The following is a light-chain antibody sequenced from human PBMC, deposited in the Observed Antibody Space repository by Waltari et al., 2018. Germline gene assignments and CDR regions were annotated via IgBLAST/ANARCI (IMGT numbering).Light chain of an antibody. Sequence: EIVLTQSPGTLSLSPGERAALPCRASQSVSSNYLAWYQQQPGQAPRLLIYGASSKATGISDRFSGSGSGTDFTLTISRLEPEDFAVYYCQQYGSALRTFGQGTKVEIK. CDR1: QSVSSNY. CDR3: QQYGSALRT. CDR2: GAS. J-gene: IGKJ1*01. V-gene: IGKV3-20*01.